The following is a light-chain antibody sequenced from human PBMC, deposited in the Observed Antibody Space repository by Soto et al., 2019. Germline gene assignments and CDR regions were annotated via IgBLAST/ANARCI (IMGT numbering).Light chain of an antibody. CDR2: GAS. CDR3: QQYDSSSRT. J-gene: IGKJ1*01. CDR1: QSVRSN. Sequence: EVVMTQSPATLSVSPGERVTLSCRASQSVRSNLAWYQQKPGQSPRLLIYGASTRATGIPARFSGSGSGTEFTLTISSLQPDDFATYYCQQYDSSSRTFGQGTKV. V-gene: IGKV3-15*01.